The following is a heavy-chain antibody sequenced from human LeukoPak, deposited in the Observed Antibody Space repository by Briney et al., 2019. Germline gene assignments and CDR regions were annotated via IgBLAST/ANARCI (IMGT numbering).Heavy chain of an antibody. CDR3: ARDLMDTATWFDP. Sequence: SETLSLTCAVYGGSFSGYYWSWIRQPPGKGLEWIGEINHSGSTNYNPSLKSRVTISVDTSKNQFSLKLSSVTAADTAVYYCARDLMDTATWFDPWGQGTLVTVSS. J-gene: IGHJ5*02. CDR2: INHSGST. D-gene: IGHD5-18*01. V-gene: IGHV4-34*01. CDR1: GGSFSGYY.